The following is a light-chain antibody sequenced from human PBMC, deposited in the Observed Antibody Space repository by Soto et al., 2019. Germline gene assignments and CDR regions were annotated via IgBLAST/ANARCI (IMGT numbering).Light chain of an antibody. Sequence: QSVLTQPRSVSASPGQSVTISCTGTSSDVGRYDYVSWYQQHPGKAPKLIVYDVTERPSGVPDRFSGSKSGNTASLTISGLQAEDEADYSCCTSYEGGGRYVFGTGTKVTAL. CDR2: DVT. V-gene: IGLV2-11*01. J-gene: IGLJ1*01. CDR3: CTSYEGGGRYV. CDR1: SSDVGRYDY.